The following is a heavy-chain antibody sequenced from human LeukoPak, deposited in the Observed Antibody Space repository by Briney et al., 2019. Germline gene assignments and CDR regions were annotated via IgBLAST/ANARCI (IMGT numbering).Heavy chain of an antibody. CDR2: ISVSGGTT. V-gene: IGHV3-23*01. J-gene: IGHJ6*02. CDR3: AREGYYGSGSYSYYYYGMDV. Sequence: PEGSLRLSCAASGFTFSTYAMSWVRQAPGMGLEWVSTISVSGGTTHADPVKGRFTISRDNSKNTLYLQMNSLRAEDTAVYYCAREGYYGSGSYSYYYYGMDVWGQGTTVTVSS. CDR1: GFTFSTYA. D-gene: IGHD3-10*01.